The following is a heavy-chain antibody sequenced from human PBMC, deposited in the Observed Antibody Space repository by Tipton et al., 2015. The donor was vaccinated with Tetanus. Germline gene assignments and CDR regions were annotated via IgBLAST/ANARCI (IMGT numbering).Heavy chain of an antibody. V-gene: IGHV4-31*03. CDR1: GGSISSGGYY. J-gene: IGHJ4*02. D-gene: IGHD3-16*02. CDR3: ARGSGELSFARAGFDY. CDR2: IYYSGST. Sequence: GLVKPSETLSLTCTVSGGSISSGGYYWSWIRQHPGKGLEWIGYIYYSGSTYYNPSLKSRVTISVDTSKNQFSLKLSSVTAADTAVYYCARGSGELSFARAGFDYWGQGTLVTVSS.